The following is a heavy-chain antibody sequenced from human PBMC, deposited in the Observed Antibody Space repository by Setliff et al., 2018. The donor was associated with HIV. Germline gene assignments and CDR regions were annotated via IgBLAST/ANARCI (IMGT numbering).Heavy chain of an antibody. J-gene: IGHJ3*02. CDR2: INPSGGST. Sequence: ASVKVSCKASGYTFTSYYIHWVRQAPGQGLEWMGRINPSGGSTSYAQKFQGRVTMTRDTSTSTVYMELKNLKSDDTAVYYCARVLDPGIAVATHAFDIWGQGTMVTVS. CDR3: ARVLDPGIAVATHAFDI. D-gene: IGHD6-19*01. CDR1: GYTFTSYY. V-gene: IGHV1-46*01.